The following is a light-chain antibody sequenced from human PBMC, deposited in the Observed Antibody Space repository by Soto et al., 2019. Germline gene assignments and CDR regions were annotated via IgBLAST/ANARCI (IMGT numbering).Light chain of an antibody. Sequence: ETELRQSPATMSLSPGERAALSCRASQSVGGYLDWYQQKPGQAPRLLIYDASNRASGIPARFSGSGSGTDFTLTISSLEPEDLAVYYCHQRSNWPPLTFGGGTKVEIK. CDR3: HQRSNWPPLT. CDR1: QSVGGY. V-gene: IGKV3-11*01. J-gene: IGKJ4*01. CDR2: DAS.